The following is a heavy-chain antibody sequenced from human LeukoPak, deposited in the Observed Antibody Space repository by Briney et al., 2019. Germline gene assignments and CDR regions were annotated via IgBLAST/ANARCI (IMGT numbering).Heavy chain of an antibody. V-gene: IGHV4-34*01. Sequence: SETLSLTCTVSGGSISSYYWSWIRQPPGKGLEWIGEINHSGSTKYNPSLKSRLTISVDTSKNQFSLKVTSVTAADTAVYYCAKGQDYYDSSGYYWNYFDYWGQGTLVTVSS. D-gene: IGHD3-22*01. CDR1: GGSISSYY. CDR3: AKGQDYYDSSGYYWNYFDY. J-gene: IGHJ4*02. CDR2: INHSGST.